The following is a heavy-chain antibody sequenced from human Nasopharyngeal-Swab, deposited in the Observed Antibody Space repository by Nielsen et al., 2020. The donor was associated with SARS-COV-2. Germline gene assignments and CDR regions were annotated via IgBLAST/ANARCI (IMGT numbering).Heavy chain of an antibody. D-gene: IGHD6-19*01. V-gene: IGHV1-8*02. CDR3: ARGEGSGWYEDDY. CDR1: GYTFTTYG. CDR2: MNPNSGNT. J-gene: IGHJ4*02. Sequence: ASVKVSCKASGYTFTTYGINWVRQATGQGLEWMGWMNPNSGNTGYAQKFQGRVTMTRNTSISTAYVELSSLRSEDTAVYYCARGEGSGWYEDDYWGQGTLVTVSS.